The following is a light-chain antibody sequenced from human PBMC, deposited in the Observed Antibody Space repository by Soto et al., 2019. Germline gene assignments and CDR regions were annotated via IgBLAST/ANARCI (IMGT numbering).Light chain of an antibody. V-gene: IGLV1-51*01. Sequence: QSVLTQPPSVSEAPGQKVTISCSGSSSNIGGNKYVSWYQQLPGTAPKLLIYDNDKRPSGIPDRFSASKSGTSANLGITGLQTGDEADYYCGTWDTSLSAWVFGGGTKLTVL. CDR1: SSNIGGNKY. CDR3: GTWDTSLSAWV. CDR2: DND. J-gene: IGLJ3*02.